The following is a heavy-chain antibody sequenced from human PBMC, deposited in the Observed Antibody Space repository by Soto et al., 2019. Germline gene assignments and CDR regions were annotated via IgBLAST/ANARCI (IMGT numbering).Heavy chain of an antibody. CDR1: GGPFSGYF. CDR3: ARGLAYDRPITVAEPFDS. V-gene: IGHV4-34*02. D-gene: IGHD6-19*01. Sequence: QVKLQQWGAGRLKASETLSLTCVVSGGPFSGYFWTWIRQSPGRGLEWIGEISHSGSRNYNPAFQSRVIISVDSSKNHVSLKLSSVTAADSATYFCARGLAYDRPITVAEPFDSWGQGTLVTVSS. J-gene: IGHJ4*02. CDR2: ISHSGSR.